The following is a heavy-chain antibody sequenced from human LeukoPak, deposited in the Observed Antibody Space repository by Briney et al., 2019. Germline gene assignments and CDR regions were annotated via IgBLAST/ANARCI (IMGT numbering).Heavy chain of an antibody. CDR2: INSDGSST. D-gene: IGHD3-10*01. J-gene: IGHJ4*02. V-gene: IGHV3-74*01. Sequence: PGGSLRLSCAASGFTFSSYWMHWVRQAPGKGLVWVSRINSDGSSTSYADSVKGRFTISRDNAKNTLYLQMNSLRAEDTAGYYCARGMRITMVRGVRPHDYWGQGTLVTVSS. CDR1: GFTFSSYW. CDR3: ARGMRITMVRGVRPHDY.